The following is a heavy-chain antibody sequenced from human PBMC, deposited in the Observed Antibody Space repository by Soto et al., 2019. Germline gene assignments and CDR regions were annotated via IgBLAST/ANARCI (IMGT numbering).Heavy chain of an antibody. V-gene: IGHV5-10-1*01. D-gene: IGHD6-6*01. CDR1: GYSFTSYW. J-gene: IGHJ6*02. CDR2: IDPSDSYT. Sequence: PGESLKISCKGSGYSFTSYWISWVRQMPGKGLEWMGRIDPSDSYTNYSPSFQGHVTISADKSISTAYLQWSSPKASDTAMYYCASRGGTIAARPVLHYYYYGMDVWGQGTTVTVSS. CDR3: ASRGGTIAARPVLHYYYYGMDV.